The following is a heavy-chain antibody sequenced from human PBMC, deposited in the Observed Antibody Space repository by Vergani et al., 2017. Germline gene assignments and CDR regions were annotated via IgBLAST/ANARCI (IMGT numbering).Heavy chain of an antibody. V-gene: IGHV3-23*01. Sequence: EVRLLESGGDLVQPGGSLRLSCTTSGFAFSEFAMHWVRQTPGKGLEWVSGISTRSDNTYYADFVRGRFTISRDDSRNTLYLHLNSLRAEDTAVYYCAKANPRNSGYDYLYYYHAMDVWGQGTTVTVSS. CDR1: GFAFSEFA. D-gene: IGHD5-12*01. CDR3: AKANPRNSGYDYLYYYHAMDV. CDR2: ISTRSDNT. J-gene: IGHJ6*02.